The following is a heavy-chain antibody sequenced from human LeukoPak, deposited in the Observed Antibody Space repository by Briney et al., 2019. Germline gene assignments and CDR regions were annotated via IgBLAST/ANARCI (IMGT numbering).Heavy chain of an antibody. J-gene: IGHJ4*02. D-gene: IGHD3-22*01. Sequence: KPSETLSLTCAVYGGSFSGYYWSWIRQPPGKGLEWIGEINHSGSTNYNPSLKSRVTISVDTSKNQFSLKLSSVTAADTAVYYCASHSSGYYDGPGYFDYWGQGTLVTVSS. V-gene: IGHV4-34*01. CDR2: INHSGST. CDR3: ASHSSGYYDGPGYFDY. CDR1: GGSFSGYY.